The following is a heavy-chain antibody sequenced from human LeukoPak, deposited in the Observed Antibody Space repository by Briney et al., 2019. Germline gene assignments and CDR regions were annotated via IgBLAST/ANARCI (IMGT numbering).Heavy chain of an antibody. CDR1: GFTFSSYG. V-gene: IGHV3-33*06. CDR3: AKDLEMATVGGVDY. D-gene: IGHD5-24*01. Sequence: GRSLRLSCAASGFTFSSYGMHWVRQAPGKGLEGVAVIWYDGSNKYYADSVKGRFTISRDNSKNTLYLQMNSLRAEDTAVYYCAKDLEMATVGGVDYWGQGTLVTVSS. J-gene: IGHJ4*02. CDR2: IWYDGSNK.